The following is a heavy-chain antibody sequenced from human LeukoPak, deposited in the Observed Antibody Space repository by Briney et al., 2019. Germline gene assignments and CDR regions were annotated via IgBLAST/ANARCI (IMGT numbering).Heavy chain of an antibody. CDR1: GYTFTGYY. CDR2: INPNSGGT. V-gene: IGHV1-2*02. D-gene: IGHD3-3*01. CDR3: ARGGIFGVVINY. Sequence: GSVKVSCQASGYTFTGYYMHWVRRGPGQEIEWMGWINPNSGGTNYAQKFQGRVTMTRDTSISTAYMELSRLRSDDTAVYYCARGGIFGVVINYWGQGTLVTVSS. J-gene: IGHJ4*02.